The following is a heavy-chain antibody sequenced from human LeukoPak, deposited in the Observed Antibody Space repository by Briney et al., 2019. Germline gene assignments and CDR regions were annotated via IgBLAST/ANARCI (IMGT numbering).Heavy chain of an antibody. V-gene: IGHV3-48*03. CDR1: GFTFSSYE. CDR2: ISSSGSTI. J-gene: IGHJ6*04. CDR3: AELGITMIGGV. D-gene: IGHD3-10*02. Sequence: PGGTLRLSCAASGFTFSSYEMNCGREAPGEGLEWVSYISSSGSTIYYADSVKGRFTISRDNAKNSLYLQMNSLRAEDTAVYYCAELGITMIGGVWGKGTTVTISS.